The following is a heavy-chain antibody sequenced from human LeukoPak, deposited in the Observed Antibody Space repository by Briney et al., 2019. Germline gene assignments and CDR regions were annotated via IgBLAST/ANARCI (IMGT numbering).Heavy chain of an antibody. CDR3: ARHPYYDTNGGYVDS. CDR1: GYSFTGYW. V-gene: IGHV5-51*01. D-gene: IGHD3-22*01. CDR2: IYPGDSDT. Sequence: GESLKISCQGSGYSFTGYWIAWVRQMPGKGLEWMGIIYPGDSDTRYGPSFQGQVTMSADKSISTAYLQWGSLKASDTAMYYCARHPYYDTNGGYVDSWGQGTLVTVSS. J-gene: IGHJ4*02.